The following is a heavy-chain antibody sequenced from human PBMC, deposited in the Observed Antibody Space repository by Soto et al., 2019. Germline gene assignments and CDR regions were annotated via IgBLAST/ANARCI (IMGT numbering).Heavy chain of an antibody. CDR2: INEDGNKQ. J-gene: IGHJ4*02. CDR3: ATRAGAPAD. Sequence: AGGFLRLSCAASGFCFNTYWLRWIRQAPGKGLEWVPNINEDGNKQNYVDSVRGRFTISRDNAKTSGHLQMNSLRGEDTAVYYCATRAGAPADWGRGTLVTVSS. D-gene: IGHD6-25*01. CDR1: GFCFNTYW. V-gene: IGHV3-7*01.